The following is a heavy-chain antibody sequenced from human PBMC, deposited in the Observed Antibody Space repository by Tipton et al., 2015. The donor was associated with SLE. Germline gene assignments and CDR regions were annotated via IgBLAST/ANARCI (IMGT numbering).Heavy chain of an antibody. CDR3: ARDPWGYCSSTSCRDYYGMDV. V-gene: IGHV4-4*07. Sequence: TLSLTCTVSGGSISSYYWSWIRQPAGKGLEWIGRIYTSGSTNYNPSLKSRVTMSVDTPKNQFSLKLSSVTAADTAVYYCARDPWGYCSSTSCRDYYGMDVWGQGTTVTVSS. CDR2: IYTSGST. D-gene: IGHD2-2*01. J-gene: IGHJ6*02. CDR1: GGSISSYY.